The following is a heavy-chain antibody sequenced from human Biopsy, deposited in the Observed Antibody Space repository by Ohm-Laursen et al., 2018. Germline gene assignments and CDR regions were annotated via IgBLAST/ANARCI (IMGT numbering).Heavy chain of an antibody. Sequence: SLRLSCAASGFTFGSYDMHWVRHGIGKGPEWVSAIGTTGDTYYAGSVKGRFTISRENATNSLYLQMNSLRAGDTAVYYCARGTYCDNDDCYTSGLDVWGQGTTVTVSS. D-gene: IGHD2-21*01. CDR2: IGTTGDT. V-gene: IGHV3-13*01. CDR1: GFTFGSYD. CDR3: ARGTYCDNDDCYTSGLDV. J-gene: IGHJ6*02.